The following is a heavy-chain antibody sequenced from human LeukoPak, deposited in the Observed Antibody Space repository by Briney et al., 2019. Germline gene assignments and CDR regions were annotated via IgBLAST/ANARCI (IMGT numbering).Heavy chain of an antibody. J-gene: IGHJ4*02. V-gene: IGHV3-7*01. D-gene: IGHD6-19*01. Sequence: GGSLRLSCAVSGFTFRSYWMSWVRQAPGKGLEWVANIKQDGSEKYYVDSVEGRFTITRDNARNSLYLQMHGLRAEDTAVYYCARDLGFSSEDFWGQGTLVTVSS. CDR3: ARDLGFSSEDF. CDR1: GFTFRSYW. CDR2: IKQDGSEK.